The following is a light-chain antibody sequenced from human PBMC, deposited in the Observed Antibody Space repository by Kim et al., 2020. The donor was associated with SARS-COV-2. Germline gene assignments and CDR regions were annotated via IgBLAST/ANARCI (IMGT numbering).Light chain of an antibody. CDR3: HQYYSDPYT. CDR2: ATS. CDR1: RSISTY. J-gene: IGKJ2*01. V-gene: IGKV1-8*01. Sequence: ASTGDRVTVTCRASRSISTYLAWYQQKPGQAPKLLIYATSTLLSGVPSRFSGSGSGTDFTLTISCLQSEDFATYYCHQYYSDPYTFGRGTKLEI.